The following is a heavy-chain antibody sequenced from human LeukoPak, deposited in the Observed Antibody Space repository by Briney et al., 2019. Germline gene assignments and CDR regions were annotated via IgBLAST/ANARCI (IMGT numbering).Heavy chain of an antibody. Sequence: ASVKVSCKASGYTFTGYYMHWVRQAPGQGLEWMGWINPNSGGTNYAQKFQGRVTMTRDTSISTAYMELSRLRSDDTAVYYCARDINPRSGSSNFDYWGQGTLVTVSS. CDR1: GYTFTGYY. CDR2: INPNSGGT. J-gene: IGHJ4*02. V-gene: IGHV1-2*02. CDR3: ARDINPRSGSSNFDY. D-gene: IGHD1-26*01.